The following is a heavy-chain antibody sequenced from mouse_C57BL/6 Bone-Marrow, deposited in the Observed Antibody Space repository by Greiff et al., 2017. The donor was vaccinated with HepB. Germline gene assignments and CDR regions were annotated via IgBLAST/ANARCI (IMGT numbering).Heavy chain of an antibody. CDR1: GYAFSSSW. D-gene: IGHD1-1*01. CDR3: ARNPNYYGSSYEGAMDY. V-gene: IGHV1-82*01. Sequence: QVQLKQSGPELVKPGASVKISCKASGYAFSSSWMNWVKQRPGKGLEWIGRIYPGDGDTNYNGKFKGKATLTADKSSSTAYMQLSSLTSEDSAVYFCARNPNYYGSSYEGAMDYWGQGTSVTVSS. J-gene: IGHJ4*01. CDR2: IYPGDGDT.